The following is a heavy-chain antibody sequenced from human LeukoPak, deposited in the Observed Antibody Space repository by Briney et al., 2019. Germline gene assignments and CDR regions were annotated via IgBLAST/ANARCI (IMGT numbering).Heavy chain of an antibody. D-gene: IGHD6-13*01. CDR1: GFTFSSYA. CDR2: ISYDGSNR. V-gene: IGHV3-30-3*01. J-gene: IGHJ4*02. CDR3: ARDRQQLGY. Sequence: GGSLRLSCAASGFTFSSYAMHWVRQAPGKRLEWVAVISYDGSNRYYADSVKGRFTISRDNAKNSLYLQMNSLRAEDTAVYYCARDRQQLGYWGQGTLVTVSS.